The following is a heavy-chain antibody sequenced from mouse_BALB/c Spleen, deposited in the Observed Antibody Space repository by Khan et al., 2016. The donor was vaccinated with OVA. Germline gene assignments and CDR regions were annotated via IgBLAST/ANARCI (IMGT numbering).Heavy chain of an antibody. CDR1: GFTFSSYG. V-gene: IGHV5-6*01. CDR3: ARCLYGSSYDYYAMDY. D-gene: IGHD1-1*01. Sequence: EVQLVESGGDLVKPGGSLKLSCAASGFTFSSYGMSWVRQTPDKRLEWVAIISTSGSYTYYPDSVKGRFTISRDNAKNTLYLQISSLRSEDTSLYYCARCLYGSSYDYYAMDYWGPGTSVTVSS. CDR2: ISTSGSYT. J-gene: IGHJ4*01.